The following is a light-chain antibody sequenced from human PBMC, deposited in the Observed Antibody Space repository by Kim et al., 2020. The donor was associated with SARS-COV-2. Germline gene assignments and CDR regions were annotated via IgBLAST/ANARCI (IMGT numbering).Light chain of an antibody. Sequence: LGQTVRITGQGDSLRRDYASWYQQKPGQAPVLVIYGKNNRPSGIPDRFSGSSSGNTASLTITGAQAEDEADYYCNSRDSSGNHPVVFGGGTQLTVL. CDR3: NSRDSSGNHPVV. J-gene: IGLJ2*01. CDR2: GKN. V-gene: IGLV3-19*01. CDR1: SLRRDY.